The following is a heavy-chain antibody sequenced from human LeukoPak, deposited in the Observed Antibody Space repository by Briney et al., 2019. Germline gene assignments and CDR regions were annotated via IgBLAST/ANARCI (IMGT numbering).Heavy chain of an antibody. V-gene: IGHV4-39*07. D-gene: IGHD1-14*01. CDR2: IYHSGST. CDR1: GGSISSSSYY. CDR3: ARDLIGNRFDY. Sequence: SETLSLTCTVSGGSISSSSYYWGWIRQPPGKGLEWIGSIYHSGSTYYNPSLKSRVTISVDTSKNQFSLKLSSVTAADTAVYYCARDLIGNRFDYWGQGTLVTVSS. J-gene: IGHJ4*02.